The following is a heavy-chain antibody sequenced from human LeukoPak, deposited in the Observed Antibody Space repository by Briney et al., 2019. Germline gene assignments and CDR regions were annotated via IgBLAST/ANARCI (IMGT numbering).Heavy chain of an antibody. J-gene: IGHJ4*02. CDR2: IYSGGST. V-gene: IGHV3-66*01. D-gene: IGHD6-19*01. Sequence: PGGSLRLSCAASGFTVSSNYMSWVRQAPGKGLEWVSVIYSGGSTYYADSVKGRFTISRDNSKNTLYLQMNSLRAEDTAVYYCAIAVAEGDFDYWGQGTLVTVSS. CDR3: AIAVAEGDFDY. CDR1: GFTVSSNY.